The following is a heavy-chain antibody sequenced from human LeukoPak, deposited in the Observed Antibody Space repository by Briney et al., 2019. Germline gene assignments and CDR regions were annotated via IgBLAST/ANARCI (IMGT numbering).Heavy chain of an antibody. D-gene: IGHD2-15*01. J-gene: IGHJ4*02. CDR2: ISSSGSTI. CDR1: GFPLSSYA. V-gene: IGHV3-11*01. CDR3: ARSRDATFDF. Sequence: GGSLRLSCAASGFPLSSYAMSWIRQAPGKGLEWLSYISSSGSTIHYTDSVKGRFTVSRDNAKNSLSLQMNSLRAEDTAVYYCARSRDATFDFWGQGTLVTVSS.